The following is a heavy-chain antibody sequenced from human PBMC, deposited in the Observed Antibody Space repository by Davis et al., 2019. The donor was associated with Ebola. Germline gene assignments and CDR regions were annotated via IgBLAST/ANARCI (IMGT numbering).Heavy chain of an antibody. CDR3: AKAGGGSTSCYD. D-gene: IGHD2-2*01. CDR1: GFTFSTFW. J-gene: IGHJ4*02. Sequence: PGGSLRLSCTASGFTFSTFWMSWVRQAPGKGLEWVAFIRYDGSNKYYADSVKGRFTISRDNSKNTLYLQMNSLRAEDTAVYYCAKAGGGSTSCYDWGQGTLVTVSS. CDR2: IRYDGSNK. V-gene: IGHV3-30*02.